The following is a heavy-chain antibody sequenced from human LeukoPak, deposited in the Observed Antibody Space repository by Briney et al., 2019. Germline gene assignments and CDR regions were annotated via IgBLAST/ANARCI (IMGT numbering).Heavy chain of an antibody. CDR3: AREPGSGFPGY. D-gene: IGHD3-10*01. J-gene: IGHJ4*02. CDR1: GFTVSSNY. Sequence: PGGSLRLSCAASGFTVSSNYMSWVRQAPGKGLEWVSVIYSGGSTYYADSVKGRFTISKDNSKNTLYLQMNSLRAEDTAVYYCAREPGSGFPGYWGQGTLVTVSS. V-gene: IGHV3-66*01. CDR2: IYSGGST.